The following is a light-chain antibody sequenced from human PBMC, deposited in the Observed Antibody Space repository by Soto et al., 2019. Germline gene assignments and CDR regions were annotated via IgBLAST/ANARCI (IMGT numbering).Light chain of an antibody. CDR3: QQYGTSPPGT. Sequence: EILLTQSPGTLSLSAGERTTLSXXXTQSVSSSYLAWYQQKPGQAPRLXXYGASSRATGIPDRFSGSGSGTDFTLTISRLEPEDFAVYYCQQYGTSPPGTFGQGTKVDIK. CDR2: GAS. CDR1: QSVSSSY. V-gene: IGKV3-20*01. J-gene: IGKJ1*01.